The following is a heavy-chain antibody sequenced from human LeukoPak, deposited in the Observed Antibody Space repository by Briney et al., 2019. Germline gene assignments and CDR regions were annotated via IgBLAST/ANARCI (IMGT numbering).Heavy chain of an antibody. CDR3: AKGQVGATRGPLDY. Sequence: PGGSLRLSCAASGFTFTNYAMSWVRQAPGKGLEWVSAISGSGGSTYYADSVKGRFTISRDNSKNTLYLQMNSLRAEDTAVYYCAKGQVGATRGPLDYWGQGTLVTVSS. D-gene: IGHD1-26*01. J-gene: IGHJ4*02. CDR1: GFTFTNYA. V-gene: IGHV3-23*01. CDR2: ISGSGGST.